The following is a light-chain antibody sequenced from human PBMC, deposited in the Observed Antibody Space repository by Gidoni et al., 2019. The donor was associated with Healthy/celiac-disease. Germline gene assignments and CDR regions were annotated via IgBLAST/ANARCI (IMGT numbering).Light chain of an antibody. J-gene: IGKJ4*01. CDR3: QRRSNWPPERT. V-gene: IGKV3-11*01. CDR1: QSVSSY. CDR2: DAS. Sequence: EIVLPQSPATLYLSPGERATLSCRASQSVSSYLSWYRQKPGQAPRLLIYDASTRATGGPARFSGSGSGTAFTLTIGSLEPEDFAFYYCQRRSNWPPERTFGGGTKVEIK.